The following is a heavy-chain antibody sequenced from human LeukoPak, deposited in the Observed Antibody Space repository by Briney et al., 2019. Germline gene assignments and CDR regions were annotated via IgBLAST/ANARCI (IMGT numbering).Heavy chain of an antibody. CDR3: ARVSPSSGWFTALDY. V-gene: IGHV1-69*13. Sequence: ASVKVSCKASGGTFSSYAISWVRQAPGQGLEWMGGIIPIFGTANYAQKFQGRVTITADESTSTAYMELSSLRSEDTAVYYCARVSPSSGWFTALDYWGQGTLVTVSS. D-gene: IGHD6-19*01. CDR1: GGTFSSYA. J-gene: IGHJ4*02. CDR2: IIPIFGTA.